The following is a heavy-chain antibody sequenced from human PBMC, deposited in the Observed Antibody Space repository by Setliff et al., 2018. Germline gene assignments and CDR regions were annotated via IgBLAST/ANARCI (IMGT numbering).Heavy chain of an antibody. CDR1: GASISAYY. CDR2: ISHSANK. CDR3: AAPGGGSYRF. D-gene: IGHD1-26*01. Sequence: SETLSLTCNVSGASISAYYWSWFRQPPGKGLEWIGGISHSANKYYNPSFRGRVTIPVDMSKNQFSLNIDSVTAADTAVYYCAAPGGGSYRFWGQGTLVTVSS. J-gene: IGHJ4*02. V-gene: IGHV4-59*04.